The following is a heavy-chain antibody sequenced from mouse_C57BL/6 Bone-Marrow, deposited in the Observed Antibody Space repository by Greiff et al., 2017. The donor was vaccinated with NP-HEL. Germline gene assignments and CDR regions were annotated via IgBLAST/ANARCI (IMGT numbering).Heavy chain of an antibody. D-gene: IGHD2-3*01. Sequence: QVQLQQPGAELVMPGASVKLSCKASGYTFTSYWMHWVKQRPGQGLEWIGEIDPSDSYTNYNQKFKGKSTLTVDKSSSTAYMQLSSLTSEDSAVYYCARHYDELWDYWGQGTTLTVSS. V-gene: IGHV1-69*01. CDR2: IDPSDSYT. J-gene: IGHJ2*01. CDR3: ARHYDELWDY. CDR1: GYTFTSYW.